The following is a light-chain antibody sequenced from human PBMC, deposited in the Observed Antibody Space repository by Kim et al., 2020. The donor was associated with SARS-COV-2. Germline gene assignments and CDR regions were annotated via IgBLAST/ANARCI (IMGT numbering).Light chain of an antibody. CDR2: AAS. V-gene: IGKV1-39*01. CDR1: QNINIY. CDR3: QQSHTATYT. J-gene: IGKJ2*01. Sequence: AAVGDRVRSTGRAGQNINIYLKWYQQKPGKATKLMVYAASTLGSGVPARFSGSGYGREFNLTIASLQPEDVADYYWQQSHTATYTFGQGTKLEI.